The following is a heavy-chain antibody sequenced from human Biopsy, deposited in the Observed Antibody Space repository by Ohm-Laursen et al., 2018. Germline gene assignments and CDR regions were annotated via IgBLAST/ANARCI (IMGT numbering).Heavy chain of an antibody. J-gene: IGHJ2*01. CDR2: ISYDGSGE. Sequence: SLRLSCTASGFTFTSYAMHWVRQARGKGLEWVAVISYDGSGEYYADSLQGRFIISRDNPKNTVDLQMNSLRAEDTAVYFCARDGKRWDYSTYFSWHFDLWGRGTLVTVSS. D-gene: IGHD4-11*01. V-gene: IGHV3-30*03. CDR1: GFTFTSYA. CDR3: ARDGKRWDYSTYFSWHFDL.